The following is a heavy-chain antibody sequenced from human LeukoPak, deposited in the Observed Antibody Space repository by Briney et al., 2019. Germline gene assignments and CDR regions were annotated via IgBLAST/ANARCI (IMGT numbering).Heavy chain of an antibody. CDR3: ARGRSMIPAFDY. Sequence: GSLRLSCAASGFTFNTFWMSWARQAPGKGLEWVSSISSSSSYIYYADSVKGRFTISRDNAKNSLYLQMNSLRAEDTAVYYCARGRSMIPAFDYWGQGTLVTVSS. CDR1: GFTFNTFW. J-gene: IGHJ4*02. V-gene: IGHV3-21*01. D-gene: IGHD5/OR15-5a*01. CDR2: ISSSSSYI.